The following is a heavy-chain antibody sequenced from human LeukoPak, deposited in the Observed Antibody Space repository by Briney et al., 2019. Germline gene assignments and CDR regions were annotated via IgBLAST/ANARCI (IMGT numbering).Heavy chain of an antibody. J-gene: IGHJ3*02. CDR1: GFTLRSYV. Sequence: GGSLRLSCVASGFTLRSYVMNWVRQTPGKGLEWVSSISGSGDSTFYADSVKGRFTISRDNSKNTLYLQMNSLRAEDTAVYYCAKLTYSGSGDAFDIWGQGTMVTVSS. D-gene: IGHD1-26*01. V-gene: IGHV3-23*01. CDR2: ISGSGDST. CDR3: AKLTYSGSGDAFDI.